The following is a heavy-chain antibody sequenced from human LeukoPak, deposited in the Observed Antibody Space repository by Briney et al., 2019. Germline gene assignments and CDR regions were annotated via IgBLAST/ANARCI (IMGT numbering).Heavy chain of an antibody. Sequence: GGSLRLSCAASGFTFSSYWMSWVRQAPGKGLEWVSVIYSGGDTCYADSVMGRFTTSRDNSKNTLYLQVNSLRAEDTAVYYCARTTVTPGSYDAFDVWGQGTMVTVSS. CDR3: ARTTVTPGSYDAFDV. V-gene: IGHV3-53*01. J-gene: IGHJ3*01. CDR1: GFTFSSYW. D-gene: IGHD4-17*01. CDR2: IYSGGDT.